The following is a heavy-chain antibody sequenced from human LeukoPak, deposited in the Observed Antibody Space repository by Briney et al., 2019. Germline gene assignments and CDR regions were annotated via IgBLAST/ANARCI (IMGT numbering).Heavy chain of an antibody. CDR3: ARGGTRRYWFDP. CDR2: MNPNSGNT. CDR1: GYTFTSYD. Sequence: ASVKVSCKASGYTFTSYDINWVRQATGRGLEWMGWMNPNSGNTGYAQKFQGRVTITRNTSISTAYMELSSLRSEDTAVYYCARGGTRRYWFDPWGQGTLVTVSS. D-gene: IGHD1-7*01. V-gene: IGHV1-8*03. J-gene: IGHJ5*02.